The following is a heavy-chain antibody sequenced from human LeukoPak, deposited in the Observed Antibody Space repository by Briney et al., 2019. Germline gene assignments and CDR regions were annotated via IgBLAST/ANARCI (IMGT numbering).Heavy chain of an antibody. Sequence: ASVKVSCKASGYTFTTFGISWVRQAPGQGLEWMGWISAYNGNTNYAQKLQGRVTMTTDTSTSTAYMELRSLRSDDTAVYYCAREYCSKTSCYGVDYWGQGTLVTVSS. CDR3: AREYCSKTSCYGVDY. D-gene: IGHD2-2*01. J-gene: IGHJ4*02. CDR2: ISAYNGNT. CDR1: GYTFTTFG. V-gene: IGHV1-18*01.